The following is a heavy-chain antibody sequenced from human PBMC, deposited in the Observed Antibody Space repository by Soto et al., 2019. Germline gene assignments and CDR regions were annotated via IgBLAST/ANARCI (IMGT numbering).Heavy chain of an antibody. CDR1: GHIFSNYW. CDR3: ARRERQLWPEDV. J-gene: IGHJ6*02. Sequence: GESLKISCKGSGHIFSNYWIGWVRQMPGKGLEWMGIIYPGDSDTRYSPSFQGQVTITVDKSINTAYLQWSRLKASDTAIYYCARRERQLWPEDVWGQGTTVTVSS. V-gene: IGHV5-51*01. D-gene: IGHD5-18*01. CDR2: IYPGDSDT.